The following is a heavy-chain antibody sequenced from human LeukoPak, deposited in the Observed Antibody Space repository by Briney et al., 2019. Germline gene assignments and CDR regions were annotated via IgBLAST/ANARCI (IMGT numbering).Heavy chain of an antibody. CDR2: INQDGSKE. CDR3: VRDGGVSGYDLLDY. D-gene: IGHD5-12*01. V-gene: IGHV3-7*01. CDR1: GFTFSNYR. Sequence: GGSLRLSCAASGFTFSNYRMTWVRQAPGKGLEWVAHINQDGSKEYYMDSVKARFTISRDNAKNSLSLQVNSLRAEDTAVYYCVRDGGVSGYDLLDYWGQGTLVTVSS. J-gene: IGHJ4*02.